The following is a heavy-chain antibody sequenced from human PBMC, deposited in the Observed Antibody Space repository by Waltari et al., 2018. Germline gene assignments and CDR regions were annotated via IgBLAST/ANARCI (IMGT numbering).Heavy chain of an antibody. Sequence: QVQLVEAGGGEVQPGMSLSLSCAACGFTFSIYALNWIRQAPGKGLEWVAVISSDGRTIFYADSIKGRFTISRENSKNTLYLQINSLRAEDTAVYFCAREGYTSGTLGDFDHWGQGTLVTVSS. V-gene: IGHV3-30*01. J-gene: IGHJ4*02. D-gene: IGHD3-10*01. CDR3: AREGYTSGTLGDFDH. CDR1: GFTFSIYA. CDR2: ISSDGRTI.